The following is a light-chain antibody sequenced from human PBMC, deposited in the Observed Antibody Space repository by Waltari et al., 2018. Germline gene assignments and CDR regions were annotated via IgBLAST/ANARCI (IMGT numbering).Light chain of an antibody. V-gene: IGKV1-39*01. CDR2: AAS. CDR1: QSISSY. Sequence: DIQITQSPSSLSASVGDRFTITCRASQSISSYLNWYQQKPGKAPKLLIYAASSLQSGVPSRFSGSGSGTDFTLTISSLQPEDFATYYCQQSYSTPRTFGQGTKLEIK. J-gene: IGKJ2*01. CDR3: QQSYSTPRT.